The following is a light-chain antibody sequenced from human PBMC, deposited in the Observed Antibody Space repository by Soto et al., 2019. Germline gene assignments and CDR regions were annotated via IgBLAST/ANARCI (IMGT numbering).Light chain of an antibody. Sequence: DIPMTQSPSSLSASVGDRVTISCRASQNVNGWLAWYQQKPGTAPKLLVYDVSTLESGVPSRFSGSGSGTEFTLTITSLQPDDFATYYCQHYDSYPFTFGPGTQVDIK. CDR2: DVS. CDR3: QHYDSYPFT. CDR1: QNVNGW. V-gene: IGKV1-5*01. J-gene: IGKJ3*01.